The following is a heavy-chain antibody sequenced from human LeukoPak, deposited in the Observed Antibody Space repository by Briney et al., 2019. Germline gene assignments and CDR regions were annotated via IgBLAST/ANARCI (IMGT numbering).Heavy chain of an antibody. D-gene: IGHD3-22*01. V-gene: IGHV4-39*07. J-gene: IGHJ4*02. CDR2: IYYSGST. CDR1: GGSISSNSYY. CDR3: ARGFYDSSGFDYFDY. Sequence: SETLSLTCAVSGGSISSNSYYWGWIRQPPGKGLEWIGSIYYSGSTYYNPSLKSRVTISVDTSKNQFSLKLSSVTAADTAVYYCARGFYDSSGFDYFDYWGQGTLVTVSS.